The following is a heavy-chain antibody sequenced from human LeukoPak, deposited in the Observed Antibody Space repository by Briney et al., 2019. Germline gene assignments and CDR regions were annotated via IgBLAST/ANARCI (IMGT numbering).Heavy chain of an antibody. CDR1: GFTFSSYG. V-gene: IGHV3-30*02. Sequence: QTGGSLRLSCAASGFTFSSYGMHWVRQAPGKGLEWVAFIRYDGSNKYYADSVKGRFTISRDNSKNTLYLQMNSLRAEDTAVYYCAKDTPRFGLWFGDRPHSNWFDPWGQGTLVTVSS. J-gene: IGHJ5*02. D-gene: IGHD3-10*01. CDR3: AKDTPRFGLWFGDRPHSNWFDP. CDR2: IRYDGSNK.